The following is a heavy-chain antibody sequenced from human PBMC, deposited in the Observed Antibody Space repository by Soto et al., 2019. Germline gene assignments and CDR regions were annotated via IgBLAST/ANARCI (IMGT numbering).Heavy chain of an antibody. Sequence: PGGSLRLSCAASGFSFSTYAMTWVRQAPGKGLEWVSLISGSGGTTYYADSVKGRFTISRDNSKNTLYLQMNSLRAEDTAVYYCAKDGSYFDFDYWGQGTLVTVSS. V-gene: IGHV3-23*01. CDR1: GFSFSTYA. CDR3: AKDGSYFDFDY. J-gene: IGHJ4*02. D-gene: IGHD1-26*01. CDR2: ISGSGGTT.